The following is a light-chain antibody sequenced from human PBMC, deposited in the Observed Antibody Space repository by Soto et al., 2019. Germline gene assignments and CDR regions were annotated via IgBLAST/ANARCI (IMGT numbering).Light chain of an antibody. J-gene: IGKJ4*01. CDR1: QSVYTN. V-gene: IGKV3-15*01. Sequence: EIVMTQSPATLSVTPGGRATLTCRASQSVYTNLAWYQQKPGQAPRLLIYGASTRATGFPARFSGSGSGTEFTLTISSLQSEDFAVYYCQQYKHWPLTFGGGTRVEIK. CDR2: GAS. CDR3: QQYKHWPLT.